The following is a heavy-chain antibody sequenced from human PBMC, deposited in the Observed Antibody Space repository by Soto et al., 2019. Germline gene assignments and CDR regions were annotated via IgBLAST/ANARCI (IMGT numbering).Heavy chain of an antibody. V-gene: IGHV1-69*12. Sequence: QVQLVQSGAEVKKPGSSVKVSCKASGGTFSSYAISWVRQAPGQGLEWMGGIIPIFGTANYAQKFQGRVTITADESTSTAYMELSSLRSEDTAVYYCARSRSRDVLRFLEWLLDAFDIWGQGTMVTVSS. J-gene: IGHJ3*02. D-gene: IGHD3-3*01. CDR3: ARSRSRDVLRFLEWLLDAFDI. CDR1: GGTFSSYA. CDR2: IIPIFGTA.